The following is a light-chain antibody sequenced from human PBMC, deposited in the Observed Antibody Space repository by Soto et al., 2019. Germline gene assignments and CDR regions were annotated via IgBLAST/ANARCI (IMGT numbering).Light chain of an antibody. CDR1: QSVSNNY. J-gene: IGKJ1*01. CDR3: QQYDSSPT. V-gene: IGKV3-20*01. Sequence: EIVLTQSPGTLSLSPGERATLSCRASQSVSNNYLAWYQQKPGQAPRLLIYGASNRATGIPDRFSGSGSGTDFTLTISRLESEDLAVYYCQQYDSSPTFGQGTKVDNK. CDR2: GAS.